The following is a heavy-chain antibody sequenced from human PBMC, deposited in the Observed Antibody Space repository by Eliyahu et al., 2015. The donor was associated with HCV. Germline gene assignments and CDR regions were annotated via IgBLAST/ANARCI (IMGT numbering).Heavy chain of an antibody. Sequence: EVQLLESGGGLVQPGGSLRLSCAASGFTFXSYAMSWVRQAPGKGLEWVSAISGSGGSTYYADSVKGRFTISRDNSKNTLYLQMNSLRAEDTAVYYCAKDYDFWSGYSHDAFDIWGQGTMVTVSS. CDR1: GFTFXSYA. CDR2: ISGSGGST. CDR3: AKDYDFWSGYSHDAFDI. V-gene: IGHV3-23*01. J-gene: IGHJ3*02. D-gene: IGHD3-3*01.